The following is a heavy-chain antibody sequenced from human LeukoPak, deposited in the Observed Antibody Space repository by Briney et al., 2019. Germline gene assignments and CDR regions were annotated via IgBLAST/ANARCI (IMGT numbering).Heavy chain of an antibody. CDR3: ARVVGTQNWYFDL. CDR1: GFTFSTYW. J-gene: IGHJ2*01. D-gene: IGHD2-21*02. CDR2: ISYDGSNK. Sequence: GGSLRLSCAASGFTFSTYWMTWVRQVPGKGLEWVAVISYDGSNKYYTDSVKGRFTISRDNSKNTLYLQMNSLRAEDTAVYYCARVVGTQNWYFDLWGRGTLVTVSS. V-gene: IGHV3-30-3*01.